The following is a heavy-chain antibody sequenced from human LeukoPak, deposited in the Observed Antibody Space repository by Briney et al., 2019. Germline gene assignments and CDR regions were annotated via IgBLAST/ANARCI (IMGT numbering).Heavy chain of an antibody. D-gene: IGHD3-16*01. Sequence: PGGSLRLSCAASGFTFSSYSMNWVRQAPGKGLEWVSYISSSSSTIYYADSVKGRFTISRDNAKNSLYLQMNSLRAEGTAVYYCARVVMANYFDYWGQGTLVTVSS. V-gene: IGHV3-48*01. CDR3: ARVVMANYFDY. CDR1: GFTFSSYS. CDR2: ISSSSSTI. J-gene: IGHJ4*02.